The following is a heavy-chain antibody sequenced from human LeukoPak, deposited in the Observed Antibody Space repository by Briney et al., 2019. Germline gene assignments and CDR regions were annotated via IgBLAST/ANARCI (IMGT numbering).Heavy chain of an antibody. J-gene: IGHJ6*04. D-gene: IGHD6-13*01. CDR1: GYTFTSYG. CDR2: ISAYNGNT. Sequence: ASVKVSCKASGYTFTSYGISWVRQAPGQGLEWMGWISAYNGNTNYAQKLQGRVTMTTDTSTSTAYMELRSLRSDDTAVYYCARSSSSMYYYYYGMDVWGKGTTVTVSS. CDR3: ARSSSSMYYYYYGMDV. V-gene: IGHV1-18*04.